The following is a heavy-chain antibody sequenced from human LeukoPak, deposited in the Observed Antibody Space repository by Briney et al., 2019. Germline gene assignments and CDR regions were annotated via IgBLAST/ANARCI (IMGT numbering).Heavy chain of an antibody. CDR2: IYTTGST. CDR3: ARDRGISTARGVPSWFDP. D-gene: IGHD3-10*01. CDR1: GGSISSGDYY. J-gene: IGHJ5*02. V-gene: IGHV4-61*02. Sequence: SETLSLTCTVPGGSISSGDYYWTWIRQPAGKGLEWIGRIYTTGSTSYNPSLKNRVTISVDTSKNQISLKLSSVTAADTAVYYCARDRGISTARGVPSWFDPWGQGTLVTVSS.